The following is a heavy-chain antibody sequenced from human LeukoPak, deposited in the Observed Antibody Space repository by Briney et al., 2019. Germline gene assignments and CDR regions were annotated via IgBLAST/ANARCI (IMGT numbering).Heavy chain of an antibody. CDR3: ARHYYDSSGYTHYYYYYGMDV. Sequence: SVKVSCKASGGTFSIYAISWVRQAPGQGLEWMGGITPIFGTANYAQKFQGRVTITADESTSTAYMELSSLRSEDTAVYYCARHYYDSSGYTHYYYYYGMDVWGQGTTVTVYS. D-gene: IGHD3-22*01. CDR1: GGTFSIYA. CDR2: ITPIFGTA. V-gene: IGHV1-69*01. J-gene: IGHJ6*02.